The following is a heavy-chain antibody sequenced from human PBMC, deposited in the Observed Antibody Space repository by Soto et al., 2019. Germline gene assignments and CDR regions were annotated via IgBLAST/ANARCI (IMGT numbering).Heavy chain of an antibody. J-gene: IGHJ6*02. CDR3: ARVVPEEGNYYYSLDV. CDR1: GGSISSSNW. Sequence: LSLTCAVSGGSISSSNWWNWVRQPPGKGLEWIGEIYHSGLTNYNPSLRSRVTISVDKSKNQFSLKLTSVTAADTAVYFCARVVPEEGNYYYSLDVWGQGTTVTVSS. V-gene: IGHV4-4*01. D-gene: IGHD6-13*01. CDR2: IYHSGLT.